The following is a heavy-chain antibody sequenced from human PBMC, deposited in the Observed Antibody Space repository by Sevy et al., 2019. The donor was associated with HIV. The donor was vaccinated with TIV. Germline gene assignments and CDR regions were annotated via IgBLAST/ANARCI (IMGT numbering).Heavy chain of an antibody. Sequence: ASVKVSCKASGYTFTSYGISWVRQAPGQGLEWMGWISAYNGNTNYAQKLQGRVTMTTDTSTSTAYMELRSLRSDDTAVYYCVSTDYYDSSGSPFDYWGQGTLVTVSS. D-gene: IGHD3-22*01. V-gene: IGHV1-18*04. CDR2: ISAYNGNT. J-gene: IGHJ4*02. CDR1: GYTFTSYG. CDR3: VSTDYYDSSGSPFDY.